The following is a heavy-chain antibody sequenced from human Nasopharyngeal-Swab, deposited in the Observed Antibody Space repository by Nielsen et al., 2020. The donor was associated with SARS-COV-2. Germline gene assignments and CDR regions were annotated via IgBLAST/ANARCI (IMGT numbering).Heavy chain of an antibody. V-gene: IGHV3-30-3*01. CDR2: ISYDGSNK. J-gene: IGHJ3*02. D-gene: IGHD2-2*01. CDR3: ARSGDYCSSTSCYLSDAFDI. Sequence: WIRQPPGQGLEWVAVISYDGSNKYYADSVKGRFTISRDNSKNTLYLQMNSLGAEDTAVYYCARSGDYCSSTSCYLSDAFDIWGQGTMVTVSS.